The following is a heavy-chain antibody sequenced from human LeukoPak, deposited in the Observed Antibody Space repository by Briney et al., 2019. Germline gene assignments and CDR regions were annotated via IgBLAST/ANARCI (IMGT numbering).Heavy chain of an antibody. CDR3: SRHVVTLFRGVNNRKEDWFDP. V-gene: IGHV1-2*02. CDR2: INTDSGGT. Sequence: ASVKVSCKASGYSFNTYYMNWVRQAPGQGLEWLGWINTDSGGTNYAQKFLGRVTMTRDKANSTAYLELSGLRSDDTAVYYCSRHVVTLFRGVNNRKEDWFDPWGQGTLVSVSS. CDR1: GYSFNTYY. J-gene: IGHJ5*02. D-gene: IGHD3-10*01.